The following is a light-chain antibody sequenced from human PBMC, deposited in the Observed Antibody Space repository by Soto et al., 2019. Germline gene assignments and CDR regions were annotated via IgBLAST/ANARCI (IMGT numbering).Light chain of an antibody. Sequence: QSALAQPASVSASPGQSITISCTGSSSDITNDKFVSWYQLHPGKAPKLMIYEDTYRPPGVSNRFSASKSGNTASLTISGVQVEDESDFYCSSYTSANTWVFGGGTKGTVL. CDR2: EDT. V-gene: IGLV2-14*03. CDR3: SSYTSANTWV. J-gene: IGLJ3*02. CDR1: SSDITNDKF.